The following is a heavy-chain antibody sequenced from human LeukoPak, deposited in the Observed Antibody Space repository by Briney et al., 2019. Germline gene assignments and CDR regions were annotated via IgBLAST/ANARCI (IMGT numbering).Heavy chain of an antibody. CDR3: ARMGIAAVGAYYFDY. D-gene: IGHD6-13*01. CDR1: GFTFSDYY. J-gene: IGHJ4*02. CDR2: ISRNSYT. Sequence: GGSLRLSCAASGFTFSDYYMSWIRQAPGKGLEWVSYISRNSYTNYADSVKGRFTISRDNAKNSLYLQMASLRAEDTAVYHCARMGIAAVGAYYFDYWGQGTLVAVSS. V-gene: IGHV3-11*06.